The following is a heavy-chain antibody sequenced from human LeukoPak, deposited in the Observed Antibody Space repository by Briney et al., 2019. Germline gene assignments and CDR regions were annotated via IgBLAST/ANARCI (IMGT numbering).Heavy chain of an antibody. Sequence: SETLSLTCTVSGGSISSSDYYWGWIRQPPGKGLEWIGSIYYSVTTYYNPSLKSRVTISVDTSKNQFSLKLSSVTAAGTAVYYCARSGYSYGADAFDIWGQGTMVTVSS. CDR3: ARSGYSYGADAFDI. V-gene: IGHV4-39*07. CDR1: GGSISSSDYY. J-gene: IGHJ3*02. CDR2: IYYSVTT. D-gene: IGHD5-18*01.